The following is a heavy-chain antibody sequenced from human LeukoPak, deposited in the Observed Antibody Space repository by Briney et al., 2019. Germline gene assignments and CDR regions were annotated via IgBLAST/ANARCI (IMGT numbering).Heavy chain of an antibody. Sequence: GGSLRLSCAAPGFTFSSYWMHWVRHAPGKGLGWVSRINSVRSSTSYADSVKGRLTISRDNAKNTLYMQMNSLRDEETALFYCGRDSLVVRYFDCFHWSFFDYWGQGTLVTVSS. CDR2: INSVRSST. D-gene: IGHD3-9*01. J-gene: IGHJ4*02. CDR1: GFTFSSYW. V-gene: IGHV3-74*01. CDR3: GRDSLVVRYFDCFHWSFFDY.